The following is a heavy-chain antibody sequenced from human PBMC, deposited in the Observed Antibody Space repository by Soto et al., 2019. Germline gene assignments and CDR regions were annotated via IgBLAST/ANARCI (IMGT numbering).Heavy chain of an antibody. Sequence: GGSLRLSCAASGFTFDDYGMSWVRQAPGKGLEWVSGINWNGGSTGYADSVKGRFTISRDNAKNSLYLQMNSLRAEDTALYYCARAMCAYYYDSSGYGYGMDVWGQGTTVTVSS. CDR1: GFTFDDYG. V-gene: IGHV3-20*04. CDR2: INWNGGST. CDR3: ARAMCAYYYDSSGYGYGMDV. D-gene: IGHD3-22*01. J-gene: IGHJ6*02.